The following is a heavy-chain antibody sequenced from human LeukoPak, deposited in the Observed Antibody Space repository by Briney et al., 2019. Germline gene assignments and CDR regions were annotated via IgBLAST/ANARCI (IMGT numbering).Heavy chain of an antibody. CDR2: ISGSGGST. CDR3: AKDSGITMIVVVITTGLDY. Sequence: PGGSLSLSCAASGFTFSSYAMSWVRQAPGKGLEWVSAISGSGGSTYYADSVKGRFTISRDNSKNTLYLQMNSLRAEDTAVYYCAKDSGITMIVVVITTGLDYWGQGTLVTVSS. J-gene: IGHJ4*02. D-gene: IGHD3-22*01. V-gene: IGHV3-23*01. CDR1: GFTFSSYA.